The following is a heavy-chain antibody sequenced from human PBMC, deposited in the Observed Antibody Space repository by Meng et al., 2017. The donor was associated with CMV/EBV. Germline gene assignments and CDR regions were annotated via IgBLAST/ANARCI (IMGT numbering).Heavy chain of an antibody. CDR1: GFTFSSYA. Sequence: GGSLRLSCAASGFTFSSYAMHWVRQAPGKGLERVAVISYDGSNKYYADSVKGRFTISRDNSKNTLYLQMNSLRAEDTAVYDCARESRWLRLGDYYYGMDVWGQGTTVTVSS. J-gene: IGHJ6*02. D-gene: IGHD5-12*01. CDR2: ISYDGSNK. CDR3: ARESRWLRLGDYYYGMDV. V-gene: IGHV3-30*04.